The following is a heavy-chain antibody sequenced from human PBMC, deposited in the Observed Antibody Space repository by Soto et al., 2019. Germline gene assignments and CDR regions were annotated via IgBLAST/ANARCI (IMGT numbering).Heavy chain of an antibody. CDR1: GGSLSGYY. J-gene: IGHJ4*02. V-gene: IGHV4-34*01. CDR3: ARGQEGVVATH. Sequence: QVQLQQWGAGLLKPSETLSLNCAVTGGSLSGYYWSWIRQPPGKGLEWIGEVKDGGHTNYSPSLRGRVNISSDTSNNQFSLRLNSVTAAYTGVYYCARGQEGVVATHWDQGSLVTVSS. D-gene: IGHD5-12*01. CDR2: VKDGGHT.